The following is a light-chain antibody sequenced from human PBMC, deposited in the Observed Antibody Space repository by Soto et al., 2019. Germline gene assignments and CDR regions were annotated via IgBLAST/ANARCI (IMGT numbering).Light chain of an antibody. CDR2: GAS. CDR1: QSVSSN. Sequence: EIVMTQSPATPSVSPGERATLSCRASQSVSSNLAWYQQKPGQAPRLLIYGASTRATGIPARFSGSGSGTEFTLTISSLQSEDFAVYYCQQYNNWPPRGTFGQGTKV. V-gene: IGKV3-15*01. J-gene: IGKJ1*01. CDR3: QQYNNWPPRGT.